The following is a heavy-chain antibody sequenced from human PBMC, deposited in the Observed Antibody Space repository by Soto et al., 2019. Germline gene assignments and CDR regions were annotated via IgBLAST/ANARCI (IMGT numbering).Heavy chain of an antibody. CDR2: INGGNGDT. Sequence: ASVKFYCKASGYTFTGYAIHWVRQAPGQRLEWMGWINGGNGDTKYSQKFQGRVTISRDTSASTAYMELTSLGSEDTATYHCARGYCSSTSCQYYFDFWGPGTLVTVSS. CDR1: GYTFTGYA. CDR3: ARGYCSSTSCQYYFDF. V-gene: IGHV1-3*01. J-gene: IGHJ4*02. D-gene: IGHD2-2*01.